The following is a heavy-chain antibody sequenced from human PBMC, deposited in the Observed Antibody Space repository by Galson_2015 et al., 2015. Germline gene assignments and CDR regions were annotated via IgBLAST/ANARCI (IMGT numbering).Heavy chain of an antibody. Sequence: SGADVKKPGESLKISCKGSGYNFATHWIGWVRQMPGKGLEWVGIIYPAYSDARYSPSFQGQVTISADKSISTAYPQWSSLKASDTAMYYCASLRGTDPLGFDYWGQGTLVTVSS. D-gene: IGHD3-16*01. J-gene: IGHJ4*02. CDR1: GYNFATHW. CDR3: ASLRGTDPLGFDY. CDR2: IYPAYSDA. V-gene: IGHV5-51*01.